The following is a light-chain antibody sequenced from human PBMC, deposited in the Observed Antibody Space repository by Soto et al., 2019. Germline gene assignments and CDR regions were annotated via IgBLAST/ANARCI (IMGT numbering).Light chain of an antibody. CDR1: KSDVGTYNY. J-gene: IGLJ2*01. CDR2: DVT. V-gene: IGLV2-11*01. CDR3: CSYAGSLEVV. Sequence: QSALTQPRSVSGSPGQSITIPCTGTKSDVGTYNYVSWYQQHPGKAPKLMIYDVTMRPSGVPDRFSGSKSGNTASLTISGLQAEDEADYYCCSYAGSLEVVFGGGTKLTVL.